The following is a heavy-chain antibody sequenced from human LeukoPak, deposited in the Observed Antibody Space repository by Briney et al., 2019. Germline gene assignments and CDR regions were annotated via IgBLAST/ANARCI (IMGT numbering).Heavy chain of an antibody. V-gene: IGHV3-30-3*01. D-gene: IGHD3-22*01. CDR2: ISYDGSNK. J-gene: IGHJ4*02. CDR1: GFTFRSYA. CDR3: ARGSTIVTMIVVVIGDY. Sequence: GGSLRLSCAASGFTFRSYAMHWVRQAPGKGLEWVAVISYDGSNKYYADSVKGRFTISRDNSKNTLYLQMNSLRAEDTAVYYCARGSTIVTMIVVVIGDYWGQGTLVTVSS.